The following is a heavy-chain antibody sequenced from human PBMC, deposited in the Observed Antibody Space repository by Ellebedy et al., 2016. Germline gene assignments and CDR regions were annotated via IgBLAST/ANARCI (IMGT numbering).Heavy chain of an antibody. CDR2: IIPILGIA. D-gene: IGHD3-22*01. Sequence: ASVKVSCKASGGTFISYAISWVRQAPGQGLEWMGRIIPILGIANYAQKFQGRVTITADKSTSTAYMELSSLRSEDTAVYYCARDSPKYYYDSSGYYGGYGMDVWGQGTTVTVSS. V-gene: IGHV1-69*04. CDR3: ARDSPKYYYDSSGYYGGYGMDV. CDR1: GGTFISYA. J-gene: IGHJ6*02.